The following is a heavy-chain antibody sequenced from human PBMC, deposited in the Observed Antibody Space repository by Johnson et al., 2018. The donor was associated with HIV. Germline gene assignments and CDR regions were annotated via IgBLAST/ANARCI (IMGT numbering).Heavy chain of an antibody. Sequence: QVQLVESGGGLVKPGGSLRLSCAASGFTFSDYYMSWIRQAPGKGLEWVSYISSSGSTIYYADSVKGRYTISRDNAKNSLYLQMNSLRAEDTAVYYCASEYSSSSQPNAFDIWGQGTMVTVSS. CDR1: GFTFSDYY. D-gene: IGHD6-6*01. J-gene: IGHJ3*02. V-gene: IGHV3-11*04. CDR3: ASEYSSSSQPNAFDI. CDR2: ISSSGSTI.